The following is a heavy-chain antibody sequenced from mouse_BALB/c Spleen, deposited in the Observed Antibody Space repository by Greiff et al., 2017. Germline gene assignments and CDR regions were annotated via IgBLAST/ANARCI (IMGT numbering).Heavy chain of an antibody. CDR2: ISNGGGST. CDR3: ARRGNYAYYYAMDY. V-gene: IGHV5-12-2*01. CDR1: GFTFSSYT. D-gene: IGHD2-1*01. J-gene: IGHJ4*01. Sequence: EVQLVESGGGLVQPGGSLKLSCAASGFTFSSYTMSWVRQTPEKRLEWVAYISNGGGSTYYPDTVKGRFTISRDNAKNTLYLQMSSLKSEDTAMYYCARRGNYAYYYAMDYWGQGTSVTVSS.